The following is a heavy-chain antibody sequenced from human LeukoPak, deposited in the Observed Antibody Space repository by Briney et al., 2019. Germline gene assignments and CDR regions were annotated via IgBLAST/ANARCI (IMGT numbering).Heavy chain of an antibody. Sequence: ASVKVPCKASGYTFTGYYMHWVRQAPGQGLEWMGWINPNSGGTNYAQKFQGRVTMTRDTSISTAYMELSRLRSDDTAVYYCARDRRYSYGYGYWGQGTLVTVSS. J-gene: IGHJ4*02. V-gene: IGHV1-2*02. CDR2: INPNSGGT. CDR3: ARDRRYSYGYGY. D-gene: IGHD5-18*01. CDR1: GYTFTGYY.